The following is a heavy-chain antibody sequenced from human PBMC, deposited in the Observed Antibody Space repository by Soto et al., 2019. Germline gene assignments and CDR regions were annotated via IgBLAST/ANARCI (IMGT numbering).Heavy chain of an antibody. CDR2: IHNSGSA. CDR1: GVSLSSAGNY. D-gene: IGHD3-10*01. J-gene: IGHJ4*02. Sequence: QVQLRESGPGLVKPSQTLSLTCTVSGVSLSSAGNYWTWIRQHPGKGLEWIGDIHNSGSAHYNPSLKSRLNITIATSNYLLSLRLSAVTAADTAVYYCARDLVIRGIGAFDSWGQGTLVTVSS. V-gene: IGHV4-31*03. CDR3: ARDLVIRGIGAFDS.